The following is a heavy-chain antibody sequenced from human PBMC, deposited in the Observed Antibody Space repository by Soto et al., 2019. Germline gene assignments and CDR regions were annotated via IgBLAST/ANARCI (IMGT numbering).Heavy chain of an antibody. CDR2: INHSGST. Sequence: PSETLSLTCAVYGGSFSGYYWSWIRQPPGKGLEWIGEINHSGSTNYNPSLKSRVTISVDTSKNQFSLKLSSVTAADTAVYYCARGRAGLLRFLEWLSYKTFDYWGQGTLVTVSS. V-gene: IGHV4-34*01. D-gene: IGHD3-3*01. CDR1: GGSFSGYY. J-gene: IGHJ4*02. CDR3: ARGRAGLLRFLEWLSYKTFDY.